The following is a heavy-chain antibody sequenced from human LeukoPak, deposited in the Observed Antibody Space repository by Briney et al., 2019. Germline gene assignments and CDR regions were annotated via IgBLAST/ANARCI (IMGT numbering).Heavy chain of an antibody. J-gene: IGHJ4*02. V-gene: IGHV3-23*01. CDR1: GFTFISYT. CDR3: AKDGGSGNRQQLGY. D-gene: IGHD6-13*01. Sequence: GSLSLSFAASGFTFISYTMSWVRPAPGKGLEWVSSIGSGGTTYYADSVKGRFTISRDNSKNTLYLQMASLRAEDTAVYYCAKDGGSGNRQQLGYWGQGSLVTVSS. CDR2: IGSGGTT.